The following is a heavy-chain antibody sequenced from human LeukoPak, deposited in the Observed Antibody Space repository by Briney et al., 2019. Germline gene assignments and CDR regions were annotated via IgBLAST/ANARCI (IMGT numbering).Heavy chain of an antibody. CDR1: GDSSRTNA. V-gene: IGHV1-3*01. J-gene: IGHJ3*02. CDR3: ARERDDDAFDI. D-gene: IGHD1-1*01. CDR2: ISAGSGNT. Sequence: ASVKVSCKASGDSSRTNAIVWVRQAPGQRPEWTGWISAGSGNTKYSQKFQDRVIVSRDTAASTVYMELSSLRSEDTAVYFCARERDDDAFDIWGQGTLVSVSS.